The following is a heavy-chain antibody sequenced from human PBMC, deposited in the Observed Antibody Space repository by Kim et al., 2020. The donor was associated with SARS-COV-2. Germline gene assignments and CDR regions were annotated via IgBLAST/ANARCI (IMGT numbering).Heavy chain of an antibody. J-gene: IGHJ6*02. V-gene: IGHV3-53*01. CDR2: IYSDGST. Sequence: GGSLRLSCAGSGLTVSINYMSWVRQAPGKGLEWVSMIYSDGSTYYADSVKGRFIISRDKSKNTLYLQMSSLTADDTAVYYCARDTYGMDVWGQGTMVTVS. CDR1: GLTVSINY. CDR3: ARDTYGMDV.